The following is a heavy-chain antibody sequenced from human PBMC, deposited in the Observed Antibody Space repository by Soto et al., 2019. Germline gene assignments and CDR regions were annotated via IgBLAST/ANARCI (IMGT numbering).Heavy chain of an antibody. J-gene: IGHJ4*02. CDR2: ISGRGGGT. CDR3: AKDGYSYRYPSYFDY. V-gene: IGHV3-23*01. D-gene: IGHD5-18*01. Sequence: EVQLLDSGGGLVQPGGSLRLSCAASGFTFSSYAMSWVRQAPGKGLEWVSGISGRGGGTYYADSVKGRLTISSDNSKNTLYLQMNSLRAKDTAVYYCAKDGYSYRYPSYFDYWGQGTLVTVSS. CDR1: GFTFSSYA.